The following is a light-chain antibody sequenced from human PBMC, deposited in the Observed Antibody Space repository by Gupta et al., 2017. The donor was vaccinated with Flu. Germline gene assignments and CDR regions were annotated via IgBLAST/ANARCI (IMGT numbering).Light chain of an antibody. Sequence: NDIAGYNLVSWHHQHPGRPPRLLIYEVTKRPSGVPPRFSGSKSGNTAFLTVSGLQADDEADYYCSSYTGNNEFAVFAGGTRLTVL. CDR2: EVT. CDR1: NDIAGYNL. J-gene: IGLJ2*01. V-gene: IGLV2-8*01. CDR3: SSYTGNNEFAV.